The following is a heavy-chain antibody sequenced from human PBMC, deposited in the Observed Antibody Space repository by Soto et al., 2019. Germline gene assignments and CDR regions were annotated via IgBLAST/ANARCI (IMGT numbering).Heavy chain of an antibody. J-gene: IGHJ4*02. V-gene: IGHV3-23*01. Sequence: EVQLLESGGGLVQPAGSLSISCAASGFTFSTYAMSWVRQALGKGLEWVSGISGSGGSTYYAVSVKGRFTISRDNSKSTLYLQVFSLRAEDTALYYCAKDMYYYGADGAPVDYWGQGALVTFSS. CDR3: AKDMYYYGADGAPVDY. CDR1: GFTFSTYA. CDR2: ISGSGGST. D-gene: IGHD3-10*01.